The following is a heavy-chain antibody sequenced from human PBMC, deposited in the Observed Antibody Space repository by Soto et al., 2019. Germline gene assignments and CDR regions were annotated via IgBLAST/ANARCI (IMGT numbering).Heavy chain of an antibody. CDR1: GGSVSSGSYY. CDR3: ARDLMAEVATPASWFDP. Sequence: SETLSLTCTVSGGSVSSGSYYWSWIRQPPGKGLEWIGYIYYSGSTNYNPSLKSRVTISVDTSKNQFSLKLTSVTAADTAVYYCARDLMAEVATPASWFDPWGQGTLVTVSS. CDR2: IYYSGST. D-gene: IGHD2-15*01. V-gene: IGHV4-61*01. J-gene: IGHJ5*02.